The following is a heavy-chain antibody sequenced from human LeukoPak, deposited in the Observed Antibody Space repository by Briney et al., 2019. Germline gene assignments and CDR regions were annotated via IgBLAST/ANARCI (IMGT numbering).Heavy chain of an antibody. Sequence: TLSLTCSVSGGSISGYYWSWIRQPPGKALEWLAIIYWNDDKRYSPFLKSRLTITKDTSKNQVVLTMTNMDPVDTATYYCAHRVGYGGNPFDYWGQGTLVTVSS. V-gene: IGHV2-5*01. CDR2: IYWNDDK. CDR1: GGSISGYYW. CDR3: AHRVGYGGNPFDY. D-gene: IGHD4-23*01. J-gene: IGHJ4*02.